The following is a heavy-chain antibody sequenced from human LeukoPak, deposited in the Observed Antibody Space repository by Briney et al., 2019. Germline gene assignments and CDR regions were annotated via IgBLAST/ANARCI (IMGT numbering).Heavy chain of an antibody. Sequence: PGGSLRLSCAASGFTFSRFGMHWVRQAPGKGLEWEAVIWFDRGSTYYADSVKGRFTISRDNSKNMLYLQMNSLRVEDTGVYFCARDSAPYCGGDCYFDYWGHGTLVTVSS. J-gene: IGHJ4*01. CDR3: ARDSAPYCGGDCYFDY. V-gene: IGHV3-33*01. CDR2: IWFDRGST. D-gene: IGHD2-21*02. CDR1: GFTFSRFG.